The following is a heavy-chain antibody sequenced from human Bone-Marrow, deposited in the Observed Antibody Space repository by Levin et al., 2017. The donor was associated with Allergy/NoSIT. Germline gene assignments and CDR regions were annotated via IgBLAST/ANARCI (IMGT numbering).Heavy chain of an antibody. D-gene: IGHD3-16*02. CDR1: GYPFTHYF. Sequence: GGSLRLSCKPSGYPFTHYFVAWVRQAPGQGPEWMGWINPDTGDTNYAQKFQDRVTMTRDTSISTAFMELRGLRSDDTAVYYCVRSRSFYFDNWGQGTLITVSS. CDR2: INPDTGDT. CDR3: VRSRSFYFDN. V-gene: IGHV1-2*02. J-gene: IGHJ4*02.